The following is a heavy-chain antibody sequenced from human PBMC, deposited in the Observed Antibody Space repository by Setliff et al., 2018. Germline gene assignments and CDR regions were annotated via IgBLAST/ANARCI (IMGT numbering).Heavy chain of an antibody. Sequence: KPSETLSLTCTVSGDSISSYYWSWIRQPPGKGLEWIGYIYHNGNTNFNPSLKSRVNMSVDTSKNQFVLNLKAVTAADTAVYYCARDRTAYSYGLDVWGQGTTVTVSS. V-gene: IGHV4-59*01. CDR2: IYHNGNT. CDR1: GDSISSYY. D-gene: IGHD5-18*01. J-gene: IGHJ6*02. CDR3: ARDRTAYSYGLDV.